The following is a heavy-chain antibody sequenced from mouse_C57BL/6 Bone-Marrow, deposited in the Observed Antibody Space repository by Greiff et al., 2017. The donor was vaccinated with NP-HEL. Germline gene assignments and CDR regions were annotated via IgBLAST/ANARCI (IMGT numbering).Heavy chain of an antibody. V-gene: IGHV14-4*01. CDR2: IDPENGDT. J-gene: IGHJ2*01. CDR1: GFNIKDDY. D-gene: IGHD2-5*01. Sequence: EVQLQQSGAELVRPGASVKLSCTASGFNIKDDYMHWVKQRPEQGLEWIGWIDPENGDTEYASKFQGKATITADTSSNTAYLQLSSLTSEDTAVYYCTFYYSNYPYYFDDWGQGTTLTVSS. CDR3: TFYYSNYPYYFDD.